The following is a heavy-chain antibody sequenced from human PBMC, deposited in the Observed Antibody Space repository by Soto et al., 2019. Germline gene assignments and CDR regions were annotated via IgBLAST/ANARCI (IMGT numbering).Heavy chain of an antibody. J-gene: IGHJ4*02. CDR1: GFTFRDHW. CDR2: INSDGSTT. V-gene: IGHV3-74*01. D-gene: IGHD6-19*01. CDR3: ARGYSSGPDY. Sequence: EVQLVESGGGLVQPGGSLRLSCAASGFTFRDHWMHWVRQAPGKGLVWVSRINSDGSTTTYADSVKGRFTISRDNAKSPLYLQLNSLRAEDTALYYCARGYSSGPDYWGQGTLVTVSS.